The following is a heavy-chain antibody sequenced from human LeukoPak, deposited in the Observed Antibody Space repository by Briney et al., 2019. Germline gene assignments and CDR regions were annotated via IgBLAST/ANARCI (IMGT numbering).Heavy chain of an antibody. J-gene: IGHJ4*02. CDR1: GYTFTGYY. CDR3: ARVGAEYYYDSSGYSGSYYFDY. CDR2: ISAYNGNT. V-gene: IGHV1-18*04. Sequence: ASVKVSCKASGYTFTGYYMHWVRQAPGQGLEWMGWISAYNGNTNYAQKLQGRVTMTTDTSTSTAYMELRSLRSDDTAVYYCARVGAEYYYDSSGYSGSYYFDYWGQGTLVTVSS. D-gene: IGHD3-22*01.